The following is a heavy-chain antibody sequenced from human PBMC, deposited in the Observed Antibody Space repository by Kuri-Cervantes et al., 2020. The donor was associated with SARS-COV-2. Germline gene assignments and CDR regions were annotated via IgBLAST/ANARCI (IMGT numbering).Heavy chain of an antibody. CDR1: GDTFSSYA. J-gene: IGHJ1*01. V-gene: IGHV1-69*06. CDR2: IIPIFGTA. Sequence: SVKVSCNASGDTFSSYAITWGLQAPGQGLEWMGRIIPIFGTANYAQRFQGSVTIIADKSTSTAYMELSSLRSEDTAVYYCASRYCSSTSRREYCQNWGKRTLVTVSS. D-gene: IGHD2-2*01. CDR3: ASRYCSSTSRREYCQN.